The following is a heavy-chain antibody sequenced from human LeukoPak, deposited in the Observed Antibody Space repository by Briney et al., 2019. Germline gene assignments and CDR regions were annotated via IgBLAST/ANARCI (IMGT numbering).Heavy chain of an antibody. CDR3: ANTNMVFWSGYSFWFDP. J-gene: IGHJ5*02. D-gene: IGHD3-3*01. V-gene: IGHV3-21*06. CDR1: GLTFSTSG. Sequence: GGSLRLSCTASGLTFSTSGFNWVRQAPGKGLEWVASIGPTGSDRYHADSIKGRFTISRDNANNFLYLQMNSLRAEDTAVYYCANTNMVFWSGYSFWFDPWGQGTLVTVSS. CDR2: IGPTGSDR.